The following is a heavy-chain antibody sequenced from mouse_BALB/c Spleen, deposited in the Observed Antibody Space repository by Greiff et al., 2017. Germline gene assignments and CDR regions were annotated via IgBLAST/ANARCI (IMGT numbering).Heavy chain of an antibody. J-gene: IGHJ4*01. CDR3: ARPPPTMITTYYAMDY. CDR2: ISYSGST. Sequence: EVKLVESGPSLVKPSQTLSLTCSVTGDSITSGYWNWIRKFPGNKLEYMGYISYSGSTYYNPSLKSRISITRDTSKNQYYLQLNSVTTEDTATYYCARPPPTMITTYYAMDYWGQGTSVTVSS. CDR1: GDSITSGY. D-gene: IGHD2-4*01. V-gene: IGHV3-8*02.